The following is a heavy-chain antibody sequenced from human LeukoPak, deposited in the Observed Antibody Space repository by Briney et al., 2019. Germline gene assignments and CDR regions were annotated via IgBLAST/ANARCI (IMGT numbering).Heavy chain of an antibody. Sequence: SETLSLTCTVSGDFITAYYWSWIRQPPGKGLEWLGYVYYTGSTEYNPSLRSRVTISLGMSKHQFSLNLTSVTAADTAVYYCASNTGTVFDYWGQGALVTVSS. V-gene: IGHV4-59*01. CDR3: ASNTGTVFDY. CDR2: VYYTGST. D-gene: IGHD7-27*01. J-gene: IGHJ4*02. CDR1: GDFITAYY.